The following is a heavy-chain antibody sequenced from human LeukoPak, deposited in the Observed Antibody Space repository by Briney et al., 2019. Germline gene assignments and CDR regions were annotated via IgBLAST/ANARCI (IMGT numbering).Heavy chain of an antibody. CDR1: GYTFTSYG. J-gene: IGHJ4*02. CDR3: ARVSAVTTPLTG. Sequence: EASVKVSCKASGYTFTSYGISWVRQAPGQGLEWMGWISAYNGNTNYAQKLQGRVTMTTDTSTSTAYMELSRLRFDDTAVYYCARVSAVTTPLTGWGQGTLVTVSS. V-gene: IGHV1-18*01. CDR2: ISAYNGNT. D-gene: IGHD4-17*01.